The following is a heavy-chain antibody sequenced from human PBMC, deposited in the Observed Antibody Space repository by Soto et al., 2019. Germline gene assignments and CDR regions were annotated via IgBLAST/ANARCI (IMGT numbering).Heavy chain of an antibody. D-gene: IGHD5-12*01. V-gene: IGHV4-39*01. CDR1: AGSMSSSSNY. J-gene: IGHJ4*02. Sequence: PSETLSLTCTVSAGSMSSSSNYRGWIRQPPGKGLEWIGSIYFDGTTHYNPSLKSRISISADPSKNQFSLTLSPVTAADTAVYYCEVGQYLAWPPYWGQGALVTVSS. CDR2: IYFDGTT. CDR3: EVGQYLAWPPY.